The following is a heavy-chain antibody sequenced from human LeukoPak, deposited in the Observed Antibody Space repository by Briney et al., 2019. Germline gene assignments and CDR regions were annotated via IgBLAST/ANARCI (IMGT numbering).Heavy chain of an antibody. CDR1: GFTVSSYY. CDR3: ARAVYSGNYHVGESDY. Sequence: GGSLGLSCAASGFTVSSYYMSWVRQAPGKGLEWVSVVHSIGTTSYADSVKGRFTISRDNSKNTLYLQMNSLRADDTAVYYCARAVYSGNYHVGESDYWGQGTLVTVSS. J-gene: IGHJ4*02. CDR2: VHSIGTT. V-gene: IGHV3-53*01. D-gene: IGHD1-26*01.